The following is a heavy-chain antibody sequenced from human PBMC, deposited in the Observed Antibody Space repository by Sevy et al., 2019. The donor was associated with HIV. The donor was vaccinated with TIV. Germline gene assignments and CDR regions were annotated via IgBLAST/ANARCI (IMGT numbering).Heavy chain of an antibody. CDR1: GDSISSSSYY. CDR2: IYYSGNT. D-gene: IGHD2-21*02. CDR3: ARHVGAAVDWFDP. Sequence: SETLSLTCTVSGDSISSSSYYWGWIRQPTGKGLEWIGQIYYSGNTYYSPSLKSRVTISVDTSKNQFSLRLNSVTAADTAVYYCARHVGAAVDWFDPWGQGTLVTVSS. V-gene: IGHV4-39*01. J-gene: IGHJ5*02.